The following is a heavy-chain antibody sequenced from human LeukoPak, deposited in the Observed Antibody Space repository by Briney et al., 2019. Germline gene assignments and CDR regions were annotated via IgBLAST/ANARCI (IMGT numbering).Heavy chain of an antibody. V-gene: IGHV4-59*08. CDR2: IYYSGST. Sequence: SETLSLTCTGSGGSISSYYWSWLRPPPGKGREGIGYIYYSGSTNYNPSLKSRITISVDTSKNQFSLKLSSVTAADTAVYYRARTYYDILTGYSHFDYWGQGTLVTVSS. CDR1: GGSISSYY. CDR3: ARTYYDILTGYSHFDY. D-gene: IGHD3-9*01. J-gene: IGHJ4*02.